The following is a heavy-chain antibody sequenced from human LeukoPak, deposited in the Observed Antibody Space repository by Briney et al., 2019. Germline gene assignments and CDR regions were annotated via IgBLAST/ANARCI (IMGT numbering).Heavy chain of an antibody. CDR3: ARGLYSSVAFDY. J-gene: IGHJ4*02. Sequence: PGGSLRLSCAASGFTFSSCDTNWVRQAPGKGPEWVSGISTSGAGTYYADSVKGRFTISRDNAKNSLYLQMNSLRDEDTAVYYCARGLYSSVAFDYWGQGTLVTVSS. CDR2: ISTSGAGT. CDR1: GFTFSSCD. D-gene: IGHD6-19*01. V-gene: IGHV3-23*01.